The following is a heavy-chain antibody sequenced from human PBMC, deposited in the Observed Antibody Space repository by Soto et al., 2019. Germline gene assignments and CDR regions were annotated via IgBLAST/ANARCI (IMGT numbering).Heavy chain of an antibody. CDR3: ARDYYDSRGYYL. D-gene: IGHD3-22*01. CDR1: GGTFSSYA. V-gene: IGHV1-69*13. CDR2: IIPIFGTA. J-gene: IGHJ5*02. Sequence: VASVKVSCKASGGTFSSYAISWVRQAPGQGLEWMGGIIPIFGTANYAQKFQGRVTITADESTSTAYMELSSLRSEDTAMYYCARDYYDSRGYYLWGQGTLVTVSS.